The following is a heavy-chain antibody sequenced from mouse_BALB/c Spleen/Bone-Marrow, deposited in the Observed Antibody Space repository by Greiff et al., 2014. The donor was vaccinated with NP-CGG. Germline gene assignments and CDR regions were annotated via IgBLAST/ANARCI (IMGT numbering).Heavy chain of an antibody. CDR2: INPYNDYT. V-gene: IGHV1S45*01. Sequence: QLKEAGAELGRPGASVKIFFKAFCYTFPNPHIKWGKQRAGQGLGWIGYINPYNDYTSYNQKFKGKATLTVDKSSSTAYMELSSLTSEDSAVYYCVLYTYYAMDYWGQGTSVTVSS. J-gene: IGHJ4*01. CDR1: CYTFPNPH. D-gene: IGHD1-3*01. CDR3: VLYTYYAMDY.